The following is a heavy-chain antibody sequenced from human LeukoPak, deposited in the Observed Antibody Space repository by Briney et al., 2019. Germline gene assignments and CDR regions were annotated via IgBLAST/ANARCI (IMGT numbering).Heavy chain of an antibody. CDR3: ATSPSIMTAFRD. J-gene: IGHJ1*01. V-gene: IGHV3-53*01. Sequence: PWRSLRLSCAASGFTVSGNYITWVRQAPGEGLEWVSIIYSGGTTKYADSVRGRFTISRDKSKNTVHLQMNSLRAEDTAVYYCATSPSIMTAFRDWGQGTLVTVSS. CDR2: IYSGGTT. CDR1: GFTVSGNY. D-gene: IGHD3-16*01.